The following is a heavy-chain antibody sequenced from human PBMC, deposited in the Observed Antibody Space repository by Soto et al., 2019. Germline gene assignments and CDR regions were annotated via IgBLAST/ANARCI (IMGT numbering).Heavy chain of an antibody. CDR1: GFTLSTSS. CDR2: ISSRSDI. Sequence: GGTLRRSCVGSGFTLSTSSIKWVRKGPGKGLEWVSSISSRSDIYYADSVKGRFTISRDNAKNSVSLQMNSLRAEDTAVYYCAREYTACPLAYGLDVWGQGTTVTVSS. CDR3: AREYTACPLAYGLDV. D-gene: IGHD2-2*02. J-gene: IGHJ6*02. V-gene: IGHV3-21*01.